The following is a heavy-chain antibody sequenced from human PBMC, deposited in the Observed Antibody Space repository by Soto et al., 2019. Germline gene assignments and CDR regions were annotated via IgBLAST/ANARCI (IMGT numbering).Heavy chain of an antibody. J-gene: IGHJ5*02. V-gene: IGHV3-23*01. Sequence: EVQLLESGGGLVQPGGSLRLSCTASGFTVSSYAMSWVRQAPGKGLEWVSAISGSGGRTYYADSVKGRFTISRDNSKNTLYLQMNSLRAEDTAVYYCAKGDHYGDFFDHWGQGTLVTVSS. CDR2: ISGSGGRT. CDR3: AKGDHYGDFFDH. CDR1: GFTVSSYA. D-gene: IGHD4-17*01.